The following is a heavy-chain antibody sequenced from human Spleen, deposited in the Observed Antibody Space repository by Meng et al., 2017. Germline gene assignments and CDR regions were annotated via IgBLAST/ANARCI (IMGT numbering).Heavy chain of an antibody. CDR3: ARDLKANSGWLDYYYYGMDV. CDR1: GFTFSSYG. Sequence: GESLKISCAASGFTFSSYGMHWVRQAPGKGLEWVAVIWYDGSNKYYADSVKGRFTISRDNSKNTLYLQMNSLRAEDTAVYYCARDLKANSGWLDYYYYGMDVWGQGTTVTVSS. D-gene: IGHD6-19*01. CDR2: IWYDGSNK. V-gene: IGHV3-33*01. J-gene: IGHJ6*02.